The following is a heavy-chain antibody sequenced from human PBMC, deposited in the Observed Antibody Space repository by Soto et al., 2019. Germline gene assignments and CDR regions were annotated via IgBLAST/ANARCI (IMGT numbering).Heavy chain of an antibody. CDR3: ARQVVDGTVAGTGSFDS. CDR1: GGSISSTNYY. CDR2: FYYSGST. D-gene: IGHD6-19*01. J-gene: IGHJ4*02. Sequence: TSETLSLTCTVSGGSISSTNYYWVWIRQPPGKGLEWIGSFYYSGSTYYNPSLKSRVSISVDTSENQFSLKLSSVTAADTAVYYCARQVVDGTVAGTGSFDSWGQGILVTVSS. V-gene: IGHV4-39*01.